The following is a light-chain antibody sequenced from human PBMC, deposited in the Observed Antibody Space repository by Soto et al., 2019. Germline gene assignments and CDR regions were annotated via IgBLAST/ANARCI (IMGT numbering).Light chain of an antibody. J-gene: IGKJ1*01. CDR1: QGISTY. CDR3: QKYDTAPLT. Sequence: DIQMTQSPSSLSSSVGDRVTIACRASQGISTYLAWYRQKPGKVPKLLIYAASTLLSGVPSRFSGSGSGTDFTLTISSLQPEDVATYYCQKYDTAPLTFGQGTKWIS. CDR2: AAS. V-gene: IGKV1-27*01.